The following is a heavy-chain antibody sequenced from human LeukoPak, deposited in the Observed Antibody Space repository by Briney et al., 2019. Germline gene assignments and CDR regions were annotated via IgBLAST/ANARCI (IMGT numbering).Heavy chain of an antibody. D-gene: IGHD4-17*01. CDR3: AKGLYGTTVTTPDY. V-gene: IGHV3-30*02. Sequence: KLSWEEAGFTCSTSGMPYFLQSTGNRLNWVTFIRYDGTKEYYVDSVKGRFTISRDNAKNSLYLQMNSLRAEDMALYYCAKGLYGTTVTTPDYWGQGTLVTVSS. J-gene: IGHJ4*02. CDR2: IRYDGTKE. CDR1: GFTCSTSG.